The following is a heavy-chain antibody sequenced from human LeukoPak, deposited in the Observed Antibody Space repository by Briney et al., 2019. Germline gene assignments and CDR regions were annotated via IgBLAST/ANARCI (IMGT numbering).Heavy chain of an antibody. Sequence: GGSLRLSCVVTGITLTTYTMYWVRQAPGKGLEWVAIISYDENNKYYADSVKGRFTISRDNNKDTGFLQMNNLRSEDTALYYCARIGFSATTSSYWGRGTRVIVSS. CDR3: ARIGFSATTSSY. J-gene: IGHJ4*02. D-gene: IGHD2/OR15-2a*01. CDR1: GITLTTYT. V-gene: IGHV3-30-3*01. CDR2: ISYDENNK.